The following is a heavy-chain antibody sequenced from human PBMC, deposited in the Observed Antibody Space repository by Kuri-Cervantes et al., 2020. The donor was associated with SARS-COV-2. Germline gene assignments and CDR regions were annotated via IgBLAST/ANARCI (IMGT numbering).Heavy chain of an antibody. D-gene: IGHD3-22*01. CDR2: IKQDGSEK. J-gene: IGHJ4*02. CDR3: ARDYYDSSGYSSFDY. CDR1: GFTFSSYW. V-gene: IGHV3-7*05. Sequence: GGSLRLSCAASGFTFSSYWMSWARQAPGKGLEWVANIKQDGSEKYYVDSVKGRFTISRDNAKNSLYLQMNSLRAEDTAVYYCARDYYDSSGYSSFDYWGQGTLVTVSS.